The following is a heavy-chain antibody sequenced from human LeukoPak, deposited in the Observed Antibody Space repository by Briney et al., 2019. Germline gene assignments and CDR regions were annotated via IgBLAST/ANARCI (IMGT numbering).Heavy chain of an antibody. Sequence: SETLSLTCTVSGGSISSYYWSWIRQPAGKGLEWIGRIYTSGSTNYNPSLKSRVTMSVDTSKNQFSLKLSSVAAADTAVYYCAITMVRGKGNWFDPWGQGTLVTVSS. J-gene: IGHJ5*02. V-gene: IGHV4-4*07. D-gene: IGHD3-10*01. CDR3: AITMVRGKGNWFDP. CDR1: GGSISSYY. CDR2: IYTSGST.